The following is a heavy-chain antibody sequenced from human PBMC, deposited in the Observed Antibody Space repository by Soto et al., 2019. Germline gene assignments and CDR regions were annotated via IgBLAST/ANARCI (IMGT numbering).Heavy chain of an antibody. CDR2: ISYSGST. J-gene: IGHJ4*01. CDR1: GGSISSGDYY. Sequence: QVPLQESGPGLVKPSQTLSLTCTVSGGSISSGDYYWTWIRQPPGKGLEWIGYISYSGSTYYNPSLKSRVTISVDTSKKQFSLKLSSVTAADTAVYYCARESGYYDSSGYSYFNYWGHGTLVTVSS. V-gene: IGHV4-30-4*01. D-gene: IGHD3-22*01. CDR3: ARESGYYDSSGYSYFNY.